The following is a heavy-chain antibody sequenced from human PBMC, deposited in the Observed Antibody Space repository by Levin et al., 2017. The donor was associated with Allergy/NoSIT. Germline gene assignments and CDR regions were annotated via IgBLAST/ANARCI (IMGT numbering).Heavy chain of an antibody. Sequence: GESLKISCKVSGYTLTELSMHWVRQAPGKGLEWMGGFDPEDGETIYAQKFQGRVTMTEDTSTDTAYMELSSLRSEDTAVYYCAPYDSSGYYPLGYWGQGTLVTVSS. CDR3: APYDSSGYYPLGY. D-gene: IGHD3-22*01. J-gene: IGHJ4*02. CDR1: GYTLTELS. V-gene: IGHV1-24*01. CDR2: FDPEDGET.